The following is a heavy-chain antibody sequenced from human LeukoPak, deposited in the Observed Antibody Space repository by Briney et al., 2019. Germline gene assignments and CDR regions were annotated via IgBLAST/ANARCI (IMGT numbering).Heavy chain of an antibody. CDR2: IGSSGRST. Sequence: GGSLRLSCAASGFTFSTYTMSWVRRAPGEGPEWVSAIGSSGRSTHYADSVKGRFTISRDNSKNTLYLQLNSLRVEDTAVYYCAKNRGAGSHYYYHMNVWGKGTTVTVSS. CDR3: AKNRGAGSHYYYHMNV. D-gene: IGHD1-26*01. CDR1: GFTFSTYT. V-gene: IGHV3-23*01. J-gene: IGHJ6*03.